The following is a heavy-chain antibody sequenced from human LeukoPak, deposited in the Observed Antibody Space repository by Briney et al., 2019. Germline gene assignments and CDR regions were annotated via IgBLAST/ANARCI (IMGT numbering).Heavy chain of an antibody. D-gene: IGHD3-9*01. CDR2: IRYDGSNK. J-gene: IGHJ4*02. CDR3: AKENRDYDILTGRRGGFDY. Sequence: GGPLRLSCAASGFTFSSYGMHWVRQAPGKGLEWVAFIRYDGSNKYYADSVKGRFTISRDNSKNTLYLQMNSLRAEDTAVYYCAKENRDYDILTGRRGGFDYWGQGTLVTVSS. V-gene: IGHV3-30*02. CDR1: GFTFSSYG.